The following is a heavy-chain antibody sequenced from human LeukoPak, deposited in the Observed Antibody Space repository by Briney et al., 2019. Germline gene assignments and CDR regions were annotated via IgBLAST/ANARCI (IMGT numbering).Heavy chain of an antibody. V-gene: IGHV4-59*01. J-gene: IGHJ5*02. CDR1: GGSISSYY. D-gene: IGHD6-6*01. CDR3: AKLCEGQLVFWFDP. CDR2: IYYSGST. Sequence: SETLSLTCTVSGGSISSYYWSWIRQPPGKGLEWIGYIYYSGSTNYNPSLKSRVTISVDTSKNQFSLKLSSVTAAVTAVCHCAKLCEGQLVFWFDPWGQGTLVTVSS.